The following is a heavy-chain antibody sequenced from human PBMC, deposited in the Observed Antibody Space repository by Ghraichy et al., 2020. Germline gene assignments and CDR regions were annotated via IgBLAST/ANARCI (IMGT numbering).Heavy chain of an antibody. J-gene: IGHJ3*02. Sequence: SCAASGFTFSSYWMSWVRQAPGKGLEWVANIKQDGSEKYYVDSVKGRFTISRDNAKNSLYLQMNSLRAEDTAVYYCASEGYSSSWDAFDIWGQGTMVTVSS. CDR1: GFTFSSYW. D-gene: IGHD6-6*01. V-gene: IGHV3-7*03. CDR3: ASEGYSSSWDAFDI. CDR2: IKQDGSEK.